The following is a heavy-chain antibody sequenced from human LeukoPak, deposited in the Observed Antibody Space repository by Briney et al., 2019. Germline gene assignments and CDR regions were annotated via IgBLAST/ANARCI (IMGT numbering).Heavy chain of an antibody. Sequence: GGSLRLSFAASGFIVSSNYMSWVRQAPGKGLDWVSVIYSGGDTYYADSVKGRFTISRDNSKNTLYLQMNSLRAEDTAVYYCAKKVVPAAMRRSPFDPWGQGTLVTVSS. CDR2: IYSGGDT. D-gene: IGHD2-2*01. V-gene: IGHV3-53*05. CDR3: AKKVVPAAMRRSPFDP. CDR1: GFIVSSNY. J-gene: IGHJ5*02.